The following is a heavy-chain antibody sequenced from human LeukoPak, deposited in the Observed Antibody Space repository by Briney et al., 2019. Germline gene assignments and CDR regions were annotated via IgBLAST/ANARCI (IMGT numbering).Heavy chain of an antibody. CDR3: TTEVRYYGSGSYRY. V-gene: IGHV3-15*01. D-gene: IGHD3-10*01. J-gene: IGHJ4*02. CDR1: GFTFSNAW. Sequence: GSLRLSCAASGFTFSNAWMSWVRQAPGKGLEWVGHIKSKTDGGTTDYAAPVKGRFTISRDDSKNTLYLQMNSLKTEDTAVYYCTTEVRYYGSGSYRYWGQGTLVTVSS. CDR2: IKSKTDGGTT.